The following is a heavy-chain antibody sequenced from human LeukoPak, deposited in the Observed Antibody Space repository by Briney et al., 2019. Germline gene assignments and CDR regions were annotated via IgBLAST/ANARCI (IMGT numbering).Heavy chain of an antibody. V-gene: IGHV3-23*01. CDR1: GFTFSSYA. D-gene: IGHD5-24*01. CDR3: AKDDAWLQYGD. J-gene: IGHJ4*02. CDR2: ISPNGVIT. Sequence: GGSLRLSCAASGFTFSSYAMSWVRQAPGKGLEWVSGISPNGVITYYADSVKGRFTISRDNSKGTVYLQMNSLRPEDTAVYYCAKDDAWLQYGDWGRGTLVTVSS.